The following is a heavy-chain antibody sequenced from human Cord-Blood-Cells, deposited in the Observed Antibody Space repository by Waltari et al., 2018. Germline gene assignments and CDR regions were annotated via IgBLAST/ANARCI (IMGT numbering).Heavy chain of an antibody. CDR3: ARDSSGYFDY. CDR2: IWYDGNNK. Sequence: QVQLVESGGGVVQPGRALRLSCQASGVTLSSYSLHWVRRAPGKVLEWVAVIWYDGNNKYYADSVKGRFTISRDNSKNTLYLQMNSLRAEDTAVYYCARDSSGYFDYWGQGILVTVSS. CDR1: GVTLSSYS. D-gene: IGHD3-22*01. J-gene: IGHJ4*02. V-gene: IGHV3-33*01.